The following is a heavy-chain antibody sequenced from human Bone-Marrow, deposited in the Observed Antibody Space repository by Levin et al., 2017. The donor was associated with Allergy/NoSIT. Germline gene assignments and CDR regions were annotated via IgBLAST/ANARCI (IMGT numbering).Heavy chain of an antibody. J-gene: IGHJ2*01. CDR3: ARAFTVVVITTSWYFDL. V-gene: IGHV1-2*02. Sequence: GESLKISCKASGYTFTGYYMHWVRQAPGQGLEWMGWINPNSGGTNYAQKFQGRVTMTRDTSISTAYMELSRLRSDDTAVYYCARAFTVVVITTSWYFDLWGRGTLVTVSS. D-gene: IGHD3-22*01. CDR2: INPNSGGT. CDR1: GYTFTGYY.